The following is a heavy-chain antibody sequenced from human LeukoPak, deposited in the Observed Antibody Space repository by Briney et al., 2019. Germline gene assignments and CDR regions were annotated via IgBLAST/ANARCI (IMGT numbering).Heavy chain of an antibody. D-gene: IGHD3-3*01. V-gene: IGHV4-34*01. J-gene: IGHJ4*02. CDR2: INHSGST. CDR3: ARELVDYDFWSGYYPKYYFDY. CDR1: GGSFSGYY. Sequence: SETLSLTCAVYGGSFSGYYWSWIRQPPGKGLEWNGEINHSGSTNYNPSLKSRVTISVDTSKNQFSLKLSSVTAADTAVYYCARELVDYDFWSGYYPKYYFDYWGQGTLVTVSS.